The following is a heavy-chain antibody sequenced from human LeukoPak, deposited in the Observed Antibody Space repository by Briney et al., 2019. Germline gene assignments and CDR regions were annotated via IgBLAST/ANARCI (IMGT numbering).Heavy chain of an antibody. CDR1: GFTFSSYS. CDR3: ARESMVQGVIITPKRAFDI. J-gene: IGHJ3*02. Sequence: GGSLRLSCAASGFTFSSYSMNWVRQAPGKGLEWVSSISSSSSYIYYADSAKGRFTISRDNARNSLYLQMNSLRAEDTAVYYCARESMVQGVIITPKRAFDIWGQGTMVTVSS. V-gene: IGHV3-21*01. D-gene: IGHD3-10*01. CDR2: ISSSSSYI.